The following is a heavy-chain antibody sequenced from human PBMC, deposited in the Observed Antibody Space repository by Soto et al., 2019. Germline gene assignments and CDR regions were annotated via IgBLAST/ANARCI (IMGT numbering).Heavy chain of an antibody. CDR2: ISGSGGST. J-gene: IGHJ3*02. CDR1: GFTFSSYA. D-gene: IGHD2-15*01. CDR3: VKDVWDIVVVVAATPWDAFDI. V-gene: IGHV3-23*01. Sequence: EVQLLESGGGLVQPGGSLRLSCAASGFTFSSYAMSWVRQAPGKGLEWVSAISGSGGSTYYADSVKGRFTISRDNSKNTLYLQMNSLRAEDTAVYYCVKDVWDIVVVVAATPWDAFDIWGQGTMVTVSS.